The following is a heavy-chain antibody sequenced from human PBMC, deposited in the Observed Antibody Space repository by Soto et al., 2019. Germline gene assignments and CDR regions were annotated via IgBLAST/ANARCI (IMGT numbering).Heavy chain of an antibody. CDR3: TTSVYYYDSSGYDY. CDR1: GFTFSNAW. D-gene: IGHD3-22*01. J-gene: IGHJ4*02. Sequence: GSLRLSCAASGFTFSNAWMSWVRQAPGKGLEWVGRIKSKTDGGTTDYAAPVKGRFTISRDDSKNTLYLQMKSLKTEDTAVYYCTTSVYYYDSSGYDYWRQGTLVIVSS. CDR2: IKSKTDGGTT. V-gene: IGHV3-15*01.